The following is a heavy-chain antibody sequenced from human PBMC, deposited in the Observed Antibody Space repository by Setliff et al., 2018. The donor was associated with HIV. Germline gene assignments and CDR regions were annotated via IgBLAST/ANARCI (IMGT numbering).Heavy chain of an antibody. CDR3: ARGGANPSWFDP. CDR2: ISSSSSSI. V-gene: IGHV3-48*02. J-gene: IGHJ5*02. Sequence: GGSLRLSCVGSGFTFNGYAMNWVRQAPGKGLAWVSYISSSSSSIYYGDSVKGRFTISRDNAKNSLDLAMHSLTDEDTAVYYCARGGANPSWFDPWGQGTLVTVS. D-gene: IGHD3-16*01. CDR1: GFTFNGYA.